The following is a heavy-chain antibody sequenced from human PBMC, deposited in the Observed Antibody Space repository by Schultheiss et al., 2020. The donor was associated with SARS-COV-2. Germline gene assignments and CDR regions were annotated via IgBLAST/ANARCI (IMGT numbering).Heavy chain of an antibody. J-gene: IGHJ4*02. D-gene: IGHD3-3*01. V-gene: IGHV3-21*01. CDR2: ISSSSSYI. Sequence: GGSLRLSCAASGFTFSSYSMNWVRQAPGKGLEWVSSISSSSSYIYYADSVKGRFTISRDNAKNTLYLQMNSLRAEDTAVYYCARAENYDFWSGYYVDYWGQGTLVTVSS. CDR1: GFTFSSYS. CDR3: ARAENYDFWSGYYVDY.